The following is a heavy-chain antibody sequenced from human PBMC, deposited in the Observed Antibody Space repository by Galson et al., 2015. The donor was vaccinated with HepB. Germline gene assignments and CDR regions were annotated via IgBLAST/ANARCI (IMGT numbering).Heavy chain of an antibody. J-gene: IGHJ4*02. CDR2: IITILGIA. CDR1: GGTFSSYA. V-gene: IGHV1-69*04. D-gene: IGHD5-24*01. Sequence: SVKVSCKASGGTFSSYAISWVRQAPGQGLEWMGRIITILGIANYAQKFQGRVTITADKSTSTAYMELSSLRSEDTAVYYCARELRRDGYNFRGPSDYWGQGTLVTVSS. CDR3: ARELRRDGYNFRGPSDY.